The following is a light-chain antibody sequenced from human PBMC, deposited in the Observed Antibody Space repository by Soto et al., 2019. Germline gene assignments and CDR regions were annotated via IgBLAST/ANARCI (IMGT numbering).Light chain of an antibody. Sequence: MVLTHAARTLSLSPVERATLSFRASQSVSSSYLSWYQQKPGQAPRLLTYGASSRATGIPDRFSGSGSGTDFTLPISRLEPEDFAVYYCQQYGSSLFFGQGTRLEIK. CDR1: QSVSSSY. J-gene: IGKJ5*01. V-gene: IGKV3-20*01. CDR3: QQYGSSLF. CDR2: GAS.